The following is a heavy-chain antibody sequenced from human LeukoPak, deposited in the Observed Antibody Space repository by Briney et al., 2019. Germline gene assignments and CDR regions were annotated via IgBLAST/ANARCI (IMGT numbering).Heavy chain of an antibody. J-gene: IGHJ4*02. CDR2: ISWNSGSI. CDR3: AINGFLDY. Sequence: GGSLRLSCAASGFTFDDYAMHWVRQAPGKGLEWVSGISWNSGSIGYADSVKGRFTISRDNAKNSLYLQMNSLRAEDTAVYYCAINGFLDYWGQGTLVTVSS. CDR1: GFTFDDYA. V-gene: IGHV3-9*01.